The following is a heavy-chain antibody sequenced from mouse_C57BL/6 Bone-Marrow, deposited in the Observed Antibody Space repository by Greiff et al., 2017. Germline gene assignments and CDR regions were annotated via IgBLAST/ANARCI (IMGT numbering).Heavy chain of an antibody. CDR1: GYTFPSYG. V-gene: IGHV1-81*01. CDR2: IYPRSGNT. CDR3: APRIGDGYYYYAMDY. Sequence: VQLQQSGAELARPGASVKLSCKASGYTFPSYGISWVKQRTGQGLEWIGEIYPRSGNTYYNEKFKGKATLTADKSSSTAYMELRILTSEDSAVYFGAPRIGDGYYYYAMDYWGQGTSVTVSS. J-gene: IGHJ4*01. D-gene: IGHD2-3*01.